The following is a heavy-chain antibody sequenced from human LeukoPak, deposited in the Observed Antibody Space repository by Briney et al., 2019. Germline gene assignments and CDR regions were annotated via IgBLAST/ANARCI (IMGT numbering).Heavy chain of an antibody. Sequence: GGSLRLSCAASGFTFDDYDMHWVRQAPGKGLEWVSYLSSSCSTIYYADSVKGRFTISRDNAKNSLYLQMNSLRAEDTAVYYCARDSVYCSSTSCYGYYYGMDVWGQGTTVTVSS. V-gene: IGHV3-48*01. CDR2: LSSSCSTI. J-gene: IGHJ6*02. CDR3: ARDSVYCSSTSCYGYYYGMDV. D-gene: IGHD2-2*01. CDR1: GFTFDDYD.